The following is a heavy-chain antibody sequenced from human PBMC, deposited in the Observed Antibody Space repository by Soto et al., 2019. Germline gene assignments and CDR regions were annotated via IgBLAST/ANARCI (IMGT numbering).Heavy chain of an antibody. CDR3: TRDASRDSSGRGCSDP. D-gene: IGHD6-25*01. J-gene: IGHJ5*02. V-gene: IGHV3-21*01. CDR2: ISSNSAYI. Sequence: SRIHQAEKKGLEWVSTISSNSAYIYYTDALRGRFTISRDNAKNSLHLQMNSLRGEDTAVYYFTRDASRDSSGRGCSDPWGTGTWVPVSS.